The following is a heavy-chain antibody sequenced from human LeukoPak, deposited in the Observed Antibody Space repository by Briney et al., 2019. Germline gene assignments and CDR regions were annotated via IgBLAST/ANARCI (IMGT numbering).Heavy chain of an antibody. J-gene: IGHJ6*04. CDR3: ARATRVSYGMDV. CDR1: GYTFTSYA. Sequence: ASVKVSCKASGYTFTSYAMHWVRQAPGQRLEWMGWINAGNGNTKYSQKFQGRVTITRDTSASTAYMELSSLRSEDTAVCYCARATRVSYGMDVWGKGTTVTVSS. CDR2: INAGNGNT. V-gene: IGHV1-3*01. D-gene: IGHD3-10*01.